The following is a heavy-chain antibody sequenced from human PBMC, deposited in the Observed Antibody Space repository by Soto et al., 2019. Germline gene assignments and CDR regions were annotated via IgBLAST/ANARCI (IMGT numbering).Heavy chain of an antibody. CDR2: ISSSGSTI. CDR1: GFTFSSYE. V-gene: IGHV3-48*03. CDR3: ARENYDFWSDHGMDV. J-gene: IGHJ6*02. Sequence: PGGSLRLSCAASGFTFSSYEMNWVRQAPGKGLEWVSYISSSGSTIYYADSVKGRFTISRDNAKNSLYLQMNSLRAEDTAVYYCARENYDFWSDHGMDVWGQGTTVTVSS. D-gene: IGHD3-3*01.